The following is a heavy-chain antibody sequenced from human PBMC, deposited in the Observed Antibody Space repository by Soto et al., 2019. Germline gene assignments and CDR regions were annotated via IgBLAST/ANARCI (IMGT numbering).Heavy chain of an antibody. D-gene: IGHD5-18*01. J-gene: IGHJ4*02. CDR3: VKGRDTAMSAFDY. CDR2: IHHSGST. CDR1: GDAISSNNW. V-gene: IGHV4-4*02. Sequence: SETLSLTCAVSGDAISSNNWWTWVRQPPGKGPEWIGEIHHSGSTNYNPSLKGRVTISLDRSMTQFSLKLSSLRAEDTAVYYWVKGRDTAMSAFDYWGQGTLVNVSS.